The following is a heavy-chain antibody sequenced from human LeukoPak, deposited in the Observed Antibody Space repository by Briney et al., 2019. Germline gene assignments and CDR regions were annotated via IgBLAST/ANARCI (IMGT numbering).Heavy chain of an antibody. J-gene: IGHJ5*02. CDR1: GGSLSGYY. V-gene: IGHV4-34*01. D-gene: IGHD3-10*01. CDR3: ARVRITMVRGANNWFDP. CDR2: INRSGSI. Sequence: SETLSLTCAVYGGSLSGYYWNWIRQPPGKGLEWIGEINRSGSINYSPSLKSRVTISLDTSNSQFSLKLSSVTAADTAVYYCARVRITMVRGANNWFDPWGQGTPVTVSS.